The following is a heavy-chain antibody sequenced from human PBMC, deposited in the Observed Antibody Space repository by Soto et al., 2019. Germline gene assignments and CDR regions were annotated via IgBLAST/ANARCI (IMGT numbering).Heavy chain of an antibody. J-gene: IGHJ2*01. CDR3: LPVSAFLLNRSSDL. D-gene: IGHD2-15*01. Sequence: CTSIKKHPGKGLEWIGYIYYSGSTYYNPSLKSRVTISVDTSKNQFSLKLSSLTEAEDGMRYWLPVSAFLLNRSSDL. V-gene: IGHV4-31*02. CDR2: IYYSGST.